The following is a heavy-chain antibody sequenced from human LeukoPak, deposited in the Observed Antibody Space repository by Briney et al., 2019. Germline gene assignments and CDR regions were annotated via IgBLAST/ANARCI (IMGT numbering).Heavy chain of an antibody. J-gene: IGHJ4*02. D-gene: IGHD4-11*01. CDR2: IRNDGSDK. CDR1: GFTFSIYA. Sequence: PGGSLRLSCAASGFTFSIYAIHWVRQAPGKGLEWVAFIRNDGSDKYYADSVQGRFTISRDNSKNTLYLHMDSLKTEDTAVYYCARTTVTIDSFDYWGQGTLVTVSS. V-gene: IGHV3-30*02. CDR3: ARTTVTIDSFDY.